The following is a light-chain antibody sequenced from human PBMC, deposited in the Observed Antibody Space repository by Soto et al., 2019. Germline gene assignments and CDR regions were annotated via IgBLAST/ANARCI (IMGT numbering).Light chain of an antibody. CDR1: QSISSSN. CDR2: GAS. CDR3: RQYGTSPVWERWS. Sequence: EIVLTQSPGTLSLSPGERATLSCRASQSISSSNLAWYQQKPGRAPRLLIYGASSRATGTPDRFSGYGSGTDFTLTISTLEREDFAVYFCRQYGTSPVWERWSFGQGTKVEV. V-gene: IGKV3-20*01. J-gene: IGKJ1*01.